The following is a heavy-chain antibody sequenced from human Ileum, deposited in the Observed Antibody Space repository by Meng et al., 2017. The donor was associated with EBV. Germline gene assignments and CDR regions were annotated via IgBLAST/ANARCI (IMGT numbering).Heavy chain of an antibody. Sequence: QNKLVESGDEVKETGNSGKGAGKASGYSFSNHGISWLGQVLGQGLEWMGWMSAYNGNTNYAQNLQGRVTMTTDTSTGTAYMEVRSLRSDDTAVYYCARAGNGGSYYFTYWGQGTLVTVSS. J-gene: IGHJ4*02. CDR2: MSAYNGNT. D-gene: IGHD1-26*01. CDR1: GYSFSNHG. V-gene: IGHV1-18*01. CDR3: ARAGNGGSYYFTY.